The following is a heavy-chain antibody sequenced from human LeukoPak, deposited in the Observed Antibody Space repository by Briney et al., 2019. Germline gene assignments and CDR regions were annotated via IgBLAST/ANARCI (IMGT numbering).Heavy chain of an antibody. D-gene: IGHD3-3*01. V-gene: IGHV4-34*01. J-gene: IGHJ5*02. CDR1: GFTVSSNY. CDR2: INHSGST. CDR3: ARGITIFGVVIRSKGIWFDP. Sequence: PGGSLRLSCAASGFTVSSNYMSWVRQPPGKGLEWIGEINHSGSTNYNPSLKSRVTISVDTSKNQFSLKLSSVTAADTAVYYCARGITIFGVVIRSKGIWFDPWGQGTLVTVSS.